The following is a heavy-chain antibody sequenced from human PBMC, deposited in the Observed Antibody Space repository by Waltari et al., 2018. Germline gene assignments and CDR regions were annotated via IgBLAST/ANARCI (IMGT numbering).Heavy chain of an antibody. D-gene: IGHD6-13*01. Sequence: QLQLQESGPGLVKPSETLSLTCTVSGGSISSSSYYWGWIRQPPGKGLEWIGSIYYSGSTYSNPSLKSRVTISVDTSKNQFSLKLSSVTAADTAVYYCARKSGIAAAGGPWGQGTLVTVSS. V-gene: IGHV4-39*07. J-gene: IGHJ5*02. CDR2: IYYSGST. CDR1: GGSISSSSYY. CDR3: ARKSGIAAAGGP.